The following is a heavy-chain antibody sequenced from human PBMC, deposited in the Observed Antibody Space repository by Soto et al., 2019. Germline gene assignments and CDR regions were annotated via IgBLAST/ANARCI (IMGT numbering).Heavy chain of an antibody. Sequence: QVQLVQSGAEVKKPGSSVKVSCKASGGTFSSYAISWVRQAPGQGLEWMGGIIPIFGTANYAQKFQGRVTITGDESTSTAYMELSSLRSEDTAVYYCARVCWGRYVSSGYNWDPNRHYYYYGMDVWGQGTTVTVSS. J-gene: IGHJ6*02. D-gene: IGHD3-22*01. V-gene: IGHV1-69*01. CDR2: IIPIFGTA. CDR1: GGTFSSYA. CDR3: ARVCWGRYVSSGYNWDPNRHYYYYGMDV.